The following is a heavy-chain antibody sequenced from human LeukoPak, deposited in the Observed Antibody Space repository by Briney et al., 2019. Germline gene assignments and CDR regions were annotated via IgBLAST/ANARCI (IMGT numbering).Heavy chain of an antibody. J-gene: IGHJ4*02. Sequence: SETLSLTCAVYGGSFSGYFWSWIRQPPGKGLEWIGEINHSGNIRYNPSLMSRVTVSVDTSKNQVSLKLRSVPAAATAIYYCARAADYLGSGSQLGYWGQGILVTVSS. CDR1: GGSFSGYF. CDR3: ARAADYLGSGSQLGY. V-gene: IGHV4-34*01. CDR2: INHSGNI. D-gene: IGHD3-10*01.